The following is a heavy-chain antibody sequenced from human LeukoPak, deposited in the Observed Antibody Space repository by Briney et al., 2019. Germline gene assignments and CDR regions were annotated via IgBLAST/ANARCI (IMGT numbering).Heavy chain of an antibody. V-gene: IGHV1-2*02. D-gene: IGHD1-26*01. Sequence: ASVKVSCKASRYTFTGYYMHWLRQAPGQGLEWMGWINPNSGGTNYAQKFQGRVTMTRDTSISTAYMELSRLRSDDTAVYYCARDFPSKREAFDYWGQGTLVTVSS. CDR1: RYTFTGYY. CDR3: ARDFPSKREAFDY. CDR2: INPNSGGT. J-gene: IGHJ4*02.